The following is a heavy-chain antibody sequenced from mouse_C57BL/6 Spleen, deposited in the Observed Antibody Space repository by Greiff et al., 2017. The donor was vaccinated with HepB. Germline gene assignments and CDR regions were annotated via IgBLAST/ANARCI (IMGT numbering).Heavy chain of an antibody. CDR3: ARSTYYYGTLYAMDY. CDR2: IYPGDGDT. J-gene: IGHJ4*01. Sequence: QVQLKESGPELVKPGASVKISCKASGYAFSSSWMNWVKQRPGKGLEWIGRIYPGDGDTNYNGKFKGKATLTADKSSSTAYMQLSSLTSEDSAVYFCARSTYYYGTLYAMDYWGQGTSVTVSS. CDR1: GYAFSSSW. V-gene: IGHV1-82*01. D-gene: IGHD1-1*01.